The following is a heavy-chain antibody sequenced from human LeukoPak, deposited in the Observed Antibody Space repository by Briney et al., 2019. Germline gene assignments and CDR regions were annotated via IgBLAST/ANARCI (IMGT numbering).Heavy chain of an antibody. D-gene: IGHD3-22*01. CDR1: GYTFTGYY. J-gene: IGHJ4*02. CDR2: INPNSGGT. CDR3: ASRGYYYDSSGYKYYFDY. V-gene: IGHV1-2*02. Sequence: ASVKVSCKASGYTFTGYYMHWVRQAPGQGLGWMGWINPNSGGTNYAQKFQGRATMTRDTSISTAYMKLSRLRSDDTAVYYCASRGYYYDSSGYKYYFDYWGQGTLVTVSS.